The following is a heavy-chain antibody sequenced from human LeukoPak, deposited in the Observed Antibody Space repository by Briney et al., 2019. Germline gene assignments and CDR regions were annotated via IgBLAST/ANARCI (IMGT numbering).Heavy chain of an antibody. Sequence: GGSLRLSCAASGLTFSDYYMSWIRQAPGKGLEWVSYISSSGSTIYYADSVKGRFTISRDNAKNSLYLQMNSLRAEDTAIYYCAKNGDRGAYCTGGTYYPYFYYYMDVWGKGTTVTI. D-gene: IGHD2-15*01. CDR3: AKNGDRGAYCTGGTYYPYFYYYMDV. V-gene: IGHV3-11*01. CDR1: GLTFSDYY. CDR2: ISSSGSTI. J-gene: IGHJ6*03.